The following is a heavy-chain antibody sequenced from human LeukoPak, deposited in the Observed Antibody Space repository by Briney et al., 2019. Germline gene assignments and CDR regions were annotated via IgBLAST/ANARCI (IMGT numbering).Heavy chain of an antibody. J-gene: IGHJ3*02. D-gene: IGHD3-10*01. CDR2: ISAYNGNT. CDR1: GYTFTSYG. CDR3: ARVRMGSGSYNTGSDAFDI. V-gene: IGHV1-18*01. Sequence: ASVKVSCKASGYTFTSYGISWVRQAPGQGLEWMGWISAYNGNTNYAQKLQGRVTMTTDTSTSTAYMELRSLRSDDTAVYYCARVRMGSGSYNTGSDAFDIWGQGTMVTVS.